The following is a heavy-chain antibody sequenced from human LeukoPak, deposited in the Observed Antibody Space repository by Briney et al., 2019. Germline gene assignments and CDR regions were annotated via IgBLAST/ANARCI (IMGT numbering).Heavy chain of an antibody. CDR3: ARDASYYYDSSTTGGY. V-gene: IGHV3-66*01. CDR2: IYSGGST. CDR1: GFTVSSNY. J-gene: IGHJ4*02. Sequence: PGGSLRLSCAASGFTVSSNYMSWVRQAPGKGLEWVSVIYSGGSTYYADSVKGRFTISRDNSKNTLYLQMNSLRAEDTAVYYCARDASYYYDSSTTGGYWGQGTLVTVSS. D-gene: IGHD3-22*01.